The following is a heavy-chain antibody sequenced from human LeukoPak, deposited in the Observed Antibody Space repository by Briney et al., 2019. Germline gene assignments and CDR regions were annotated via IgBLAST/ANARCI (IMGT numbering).Heavy chain of an antibody. CDR2: INPNSGGT. Sequence: ASVKVSCKASGYTFTSYGISWVRQAPGQGLEWMGWINPNSGGTNYAQKFQGRVTMTRDTSISTAYMELSRLRSDDTAVYYCARGVKYQLPSFDYWGQGTLVTVSS. D-gene: IGHD2-2*01. CDR3: ARGVKYQLPSFDY. J-gene: IGHJ4*02. CDR1: GYTFTSYG. V-gene: IGHV1-2*02.